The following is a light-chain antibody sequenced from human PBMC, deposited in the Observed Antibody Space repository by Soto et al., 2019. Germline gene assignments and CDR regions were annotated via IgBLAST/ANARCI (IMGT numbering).Light chain of an antibody. V-gene: IGKV3-20*01. Sequence: ESVLTQSPGTLSLSPGERATLSCRASQSVSSNYLAWYQQKPGQAPRLLIYGASTRATGIPDRFSGSGSGTDFTLSISRLEPKDFAVYYCQQFGGSSYSFGQGTKLEIK. CDR1: QSVSSNY. CDR3: QQFGGSSYS. CDR2: GAS. J-gene: IGKJ2*03.